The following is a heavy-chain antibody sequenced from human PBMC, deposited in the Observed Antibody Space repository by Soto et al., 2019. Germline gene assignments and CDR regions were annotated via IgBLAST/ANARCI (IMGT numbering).Heavy chain of an antibody. CDR3: AKDGERSWYTYYYYGMDV. CDR2: ISYDGSNK. Sequence: PGGSLRLSCAASGFTFSSYGMHWVRQAPGKGLEWVAVISYDGSNKYYADSVKGRFTISRDNSKHTLYLQMNSLRAEDAAVYYCAKDGERSWYTYYYYGMDVWGQGTTVTVSS. V-gene: IGHV3-30*18. CDR1: GFTFSSYG. D-gene: IGHD6-13*01. J-gene: IGHJ6*02.